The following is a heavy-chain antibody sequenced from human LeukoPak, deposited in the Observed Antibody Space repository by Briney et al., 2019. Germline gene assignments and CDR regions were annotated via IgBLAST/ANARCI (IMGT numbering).Heavy chain of an antibody. J-gene: IGHJ5*02. D-gene: IGHD2-21*02. CDR1: GYTFTSYY. Sequence: ASVKVSCKASGYTFTSYYMHWVRQAPGEGLEWMGIINPSGGSTSYAQKFQGRVTMTRDMSTSTVYMELSSLRSEDTAVYYCARSTRPNCGGDCSWFDPWGQGTLVTVSS. CDR3: ARSTRPNCGGDCSWFDP. V-gene: IGHV1-46*01. CDR2: INPSGGST.